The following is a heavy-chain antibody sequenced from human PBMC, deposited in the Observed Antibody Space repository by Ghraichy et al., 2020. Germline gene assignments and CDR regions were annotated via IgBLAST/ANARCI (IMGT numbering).Heavy chain of an antibody. CDR2: TYYRSKWYN. V-gene: IGHV6-1*01. J-gene: IGHJ6*02. D-gene: IGHD1-1*01. Sequence: SQTLSLTCAISGDSVSNNSAAWNWSRQSPSRGLEWLGRTYYRSKWYNDYAVSVKSRITINPDTSKNQFSLHLNSVTPEDTAVYYCARDDVQVERKYYYYYGMDVWGQGTTVTVSS. CDR3: ARDDVQVERKYYYYYGMDV. CDR1: GDSVSNNSAA.